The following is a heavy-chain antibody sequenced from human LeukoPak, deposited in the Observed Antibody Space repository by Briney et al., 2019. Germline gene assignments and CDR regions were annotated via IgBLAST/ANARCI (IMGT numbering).Heavy chain of an antibody. CDR3: GREASEPEPSIGVVAAAFAYFYC. D-gene: IGHD2-2*01. Sequence: GGSLRLSCAASGFTFSRYWMSWVRQAPGKGLEWVAHIKLDGSEKCYVDSVKGRFTISRDNAKNSLYLHMNSLRAEDTAVYYCGREASEPEPSIGVVAAAFAYFYCWGQGTLVTVSS. V-gene: IGHV3-7*01. CDR1: GFTFSRYW. CDR2: IKLDGSEK. J-gene: IGHJ4*02.